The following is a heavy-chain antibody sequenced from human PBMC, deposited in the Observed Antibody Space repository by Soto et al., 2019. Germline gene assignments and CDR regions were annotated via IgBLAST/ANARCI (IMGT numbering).Heavy chain of an antibody. CDR1: GFTFEYYW. V-gene: IGHV3-74*01. CDR3: ARGDRGAFDL. J-gene: IGHJ3*01. Sequence: EVQLVESGGGLVQPGESLRLSCAASGFTFEYYWMHWVRQAPGKGLVWVSRIYSDGTSTTYADSVKGRFTISRDIAQNTVSLQMNSLRADDTAVYYCARGDRGAFDLWGQGTVVTVSS. CDR2: IYSDGTST.